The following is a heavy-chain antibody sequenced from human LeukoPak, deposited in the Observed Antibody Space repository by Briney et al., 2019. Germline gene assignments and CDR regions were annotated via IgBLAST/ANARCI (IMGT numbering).Heavy chain of an antibody. Sequence: SETLSLTCSVSGGSVSSGISYWGWIRQPPGKGLEWIGFINYSGSANYNPSLKSRVTMSVDMSKNQFSLKLSSVTAADTAFYYCARDRDSSGWFDYWGQGALVTVSS. CDR2: INYSGSA. D-gene: IGHD6-19*01. CDR3: ARDRDSSGWFDY. J-gene: IGHJ4*02. V-gene: IGHV4-61*01. CDR1: GGSVSSGISY.